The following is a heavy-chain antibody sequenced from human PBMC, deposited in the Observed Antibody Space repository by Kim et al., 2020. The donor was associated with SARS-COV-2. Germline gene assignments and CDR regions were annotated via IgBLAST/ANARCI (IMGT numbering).Heavy chain of an antibody. CDR3: ARHVARKLRYFDWLAGGCGMDV. Sequence: SETLSLTCTVSGGSISSSSYYWGWIRQPPGKGLEWIGSIYYSGSTYYNPSLKSRVTISVDTSKNQFSLKLSSVTAADTAVYYCARHVARKLRYFDWLAGGCGMDVWGQGTTVTVSS. V-gene: IGHV4-39*01. CDR2: IYYSGST. CDR1: GGSISSSSYY. D-gene: IGHD3-9*01. J-gene: IGHJ6*02.